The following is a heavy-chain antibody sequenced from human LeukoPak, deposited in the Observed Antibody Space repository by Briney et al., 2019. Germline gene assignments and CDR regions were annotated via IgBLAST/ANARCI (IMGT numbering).Heavy chain of an antibody. CDR2: VHKSGST. CDR1: TDSITSNW. D-gene: IGHD7-27*01. CDR3: ASFNWGQTY. J-gene: IGHJ4*02. Sequence: PSETLSLTCAVSTDSITSNWWSWVRQPPGKGLEWIGEVHKSGSTNYYPSLQSRVTISIGKSKNQIALELTSVTAADTAVYYCASFNWGQTYWGQGTLVTVSS. V-gene: IGHV4-4*02.